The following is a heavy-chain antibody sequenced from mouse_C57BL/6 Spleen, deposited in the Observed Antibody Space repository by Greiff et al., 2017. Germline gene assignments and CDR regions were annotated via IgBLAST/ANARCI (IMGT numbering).Heavy chain of an antibody. CDR1: GFTFSDYG. CDR3: ARLYGSSYFDG. CDR2: IRSGSSTI. D-gene: IGHD1-1*01. V-gene: IGHV5-17*01. Sequence: EVKLMESGGGLVKPGGSLKLSCAASGFTFSDYGMHWVRQAPEKGLEWVAYIRSGSSTIYYADTVKGRFTIFRDNAKNTLFLQMTSLRSENTAMYYCARLYGSSYFDGWGTGTTVTVAS. J-gene: IGHJ1*03.